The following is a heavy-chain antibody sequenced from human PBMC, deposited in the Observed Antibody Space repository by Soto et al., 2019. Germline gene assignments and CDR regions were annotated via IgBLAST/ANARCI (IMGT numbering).Heavy chain of an antibody. CDR3: ARDRGLFGMDV. V-gene: IGHV3-11*06. CDR1: GFTFSDYY. CDR2: ISSSSSYI. Sequence: GGSLRLSCAASGFTFSDYYMSWIRQAPGKGLEWASSISSSSSYIYYADSVKGRFTISRDNAKNSLYLQMNSLRAEDTAVYYCARDRGLFGMDVWGQGTTVTISS. J-gene: IGHJ6*02.